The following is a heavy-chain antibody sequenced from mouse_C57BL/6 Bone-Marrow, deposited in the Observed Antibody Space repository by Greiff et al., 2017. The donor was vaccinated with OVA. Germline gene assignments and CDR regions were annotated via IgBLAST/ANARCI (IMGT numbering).Heavy chain of an antibody. CDR2: INPNNGGT. CDR1: GYTFTDYY. CDR3: ARSGDPFDV. D-gene: IGHD3-1*01. V-gene: IGHV1-26*01. Sequence: EVQLQQSGPELVKPGASVKISCKASGYTFTDYYMNWVKQSHGKSLEWIGDINPNNGGTSYNQKFKGKATLTVDKSSSTAYMELRSLTSEDSAVYYCARSGDPFDVWGTGTTVTVSS. J-gene: IGHJ1*03.